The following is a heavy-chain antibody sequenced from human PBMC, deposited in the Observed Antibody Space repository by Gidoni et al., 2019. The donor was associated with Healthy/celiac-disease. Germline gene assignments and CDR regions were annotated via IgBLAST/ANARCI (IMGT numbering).Heavy chain of an antibody. J-gene: IGHJ4*02. CDR2: IWYDGSNK. CDR1: GFPFSSYG. V-gene: IGHV3-33*01. CDR3: ARDVDCSSTSCYILYYFDY. Sequence: QVQLVESGGGVVQPGRSLRLSCAASGFPFSSYGMHWVRQAPGKGLEWVAVIWYDGSNKYYADSVKGRFTISRDNSKNTLYLQMNSLRAEDTAVYYCARDVDCSSTSCYILYYFDYWGQGTLVTVSS. D-gene: IGHD2-2*02.